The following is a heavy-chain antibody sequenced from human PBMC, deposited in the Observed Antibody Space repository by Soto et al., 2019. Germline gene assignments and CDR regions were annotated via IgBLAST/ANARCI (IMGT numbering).Heavy chain of an antibody. CDR1: GFSLTSSGVG. J-gene: IGHJ4*02. V-gene: IGHV2-5*02. CDR2: IYWDDDK. D-gene: IGHD3-3*01. CDR3: AHRVLRSVFGLVTTTAIYFDF. Sequence: QITLNESGPTQVKPRQTLTLTCTFSGFSLTSSGVGVGCIPQSPGKAPERLALIYWDDDKRYSPSLKSRLTITKDTAKNRVVLTMADLDPADTATYYCAHRVLRSVFGLVTTTAIYFDFWGQGAPVAVSS.